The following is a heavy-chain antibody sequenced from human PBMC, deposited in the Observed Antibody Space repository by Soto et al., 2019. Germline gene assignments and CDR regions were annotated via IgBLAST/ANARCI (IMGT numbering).Heavy chain of an antibody. CDR3: ARGSRVSYDFWSGYYSPHYDY. V-gene: IGHV3-13*01. CDR2: IGTAGDT. D-gene: IGHD3-3*01. J-gene: IGHJ4*02. Sequence: SLRLSCAASGFTFSSYDMHWVRQATGKGLEWVSAIGTAGDTYYPGSVKGRFTISRENAKNSLYLQMNSLRAGDTAVYYCARGSRVSYDFWSGYYSPHYDYWGQGTLVTVSS. CDR1: GFTFSSYD.